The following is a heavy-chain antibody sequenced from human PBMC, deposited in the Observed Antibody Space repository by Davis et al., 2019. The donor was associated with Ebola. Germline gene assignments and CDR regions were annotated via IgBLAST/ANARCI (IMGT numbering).Heavy chain of an antibody. J-gene: IGHJ6*04. V-gene: IGHV3-33*06. CDR1: GFTFRRYG. CDR2: IWSDGSNK. CDR3: AKSGLSFGVVKYHYGMDV. Sequence: SLKISCAASGFTFRRYGLHWVRQAPGKGLEWVAVIWSDGSNKYYADSVKGRFTISRDNSKNTLYLQMNSLRAEDTAVYYCAKSGLSFGVVKYHYGMDVWGKGTTVTVSS. D-gene: IGHD3-3*01.